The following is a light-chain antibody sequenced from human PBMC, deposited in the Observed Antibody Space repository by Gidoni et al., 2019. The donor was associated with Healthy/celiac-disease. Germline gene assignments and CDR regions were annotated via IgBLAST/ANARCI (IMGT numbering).Light chain of an antibody. CDR3: QQYGSSPALT. J-gene: IGKJ4*01. CDR2: GAS. V-gene: IGKV3-20*01. CDR1: QSVSSSY. Sequence: DIVLPQSPGTLSLSPGERATLSCRASQSVSSSYLAWYQQKPGQAPRLLIYGASSRATGIPDRFSGSGSGTDFTLTISRLEPEDFAVYYCQQYGSSPALTFXGXTKVEIK.